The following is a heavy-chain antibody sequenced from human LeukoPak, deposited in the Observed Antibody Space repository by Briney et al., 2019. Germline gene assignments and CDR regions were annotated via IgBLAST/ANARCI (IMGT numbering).Heavy chain of an antibody. CDR1: GGSISGYY. CDR2: IYYTGST. D-gene: IGHD3-16*01. CDR3: ARVVGGVGLDY. V-gene: IGHV4-59*01. Sequence: PSETLSLTCTVSGGSISGYYWTWIRQPPGEALEYIGCIYYTGSTNYNPSLNSRVTISIDTSKNQFALKLSSVTAGDTAVYYCARVVGGVGLDYWGQGTLVTVSS. J-gene: IGHJ4*02.